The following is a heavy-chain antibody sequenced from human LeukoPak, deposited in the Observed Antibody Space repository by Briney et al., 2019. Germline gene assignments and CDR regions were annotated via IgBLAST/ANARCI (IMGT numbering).Heavy chain of an antibody. J-gene: IGHJ6*02. CDR2: IYYSGST. CDR3: ARPVPPTYDFWSGYGMDV. Sequence: SETLSLTCTVSGGSISSSSYYWGWLRQPPGKGLEWIGSIYYSGSTYYNPSLKSRVTISVDTSKNQFSLKLSSVTAADTAVYYCARPVPPTYDFWSGYGMDVWGQGTTVTVSS. D-gene: IGHD3-3*01. CDR1: GGSISSSSYY. V-gene: IGHV4-39*01.